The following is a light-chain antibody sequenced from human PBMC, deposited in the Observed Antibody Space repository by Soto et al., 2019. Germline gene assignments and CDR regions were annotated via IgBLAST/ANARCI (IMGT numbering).Light chain of an antibody. CDR1: PSVTNF. CDR3: QQRNVWPPVT. J-gene: IGKJ5*01. Sequence: EVVWTQSPATLSLSPGERATLSCRASPSVTNFLAWCQQKPGQAPRLLIYGAFNRATGIPARFSGSGSGTDFTLTISSLEPEDSAVYYCQQRNVWPPVTFGQGTRLEIK. CDR2: GAF. V-gene: IGKV3-11*01.